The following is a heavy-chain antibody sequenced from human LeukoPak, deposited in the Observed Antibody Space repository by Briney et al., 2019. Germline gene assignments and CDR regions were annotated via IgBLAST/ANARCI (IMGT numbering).Heavy chain of an antibody. J-gene: IGHJ6*02. CDR1: GFTFSSYA. D-gene: IGHD6-13*01. Sequence: HPGGSLRLSCAASGFTFSSYAMSWVRQAPGKGLEWVSAISGSGGSTYYADSVKGRFTISRDNSKNTLYLQMNSLRAEDTAVYYCANSAADSSSWAPHLLLLPFGMDVWGQGTTVTVSS. CDR3: ANSAADSSSWAPHLLLLPFGMDV. CDR2: ISGSGGST. V-gene: IGHV3-23*01.